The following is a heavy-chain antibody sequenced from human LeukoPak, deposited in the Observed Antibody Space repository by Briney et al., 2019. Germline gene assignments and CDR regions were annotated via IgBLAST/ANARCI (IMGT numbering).Heavy chain of an antibody. CDR2: ISAYNGNT. D-gene: IGHD2-21*02. V-gene: IGHV1-18*04. CDR1: GYTFTIYG. CDR3: ASMGVTIPFDAFDI. J-gene: IGHJ3*02. Sequence: GASVRVSFKASGYTFTIYGISWVRQAPGQGGERRGWISAYNGNTNYTQKLQGRVTMTTDTSTSTAYMELRSLRSDDTAVYYCASMGVTIPFDAFDIWGQGTMVTVSS.